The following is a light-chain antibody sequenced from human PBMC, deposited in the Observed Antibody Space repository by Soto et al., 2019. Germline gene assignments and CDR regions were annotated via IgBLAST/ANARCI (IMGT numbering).Light chain of an antibody. J-gene: IGLJ1*01. Sequence: QSVLTQPPSSSVSAGQSVAISCTGTSSDVGGYNYVSWYQQHPGKAPKLMIYEVNKRPSGVPDRFSGSKSGNTASLTVSGLQAEDEADYYCSSYAGSSNVFGTGNKVTVL. CDR3: SSYAGSSNV. V-gene: IGLV2-8*01. CDR2: EVN. CDR1: SSDVGGYNY.